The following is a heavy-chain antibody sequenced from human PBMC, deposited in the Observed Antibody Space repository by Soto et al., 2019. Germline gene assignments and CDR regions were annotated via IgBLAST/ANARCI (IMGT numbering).Heavy chain of an antibody. D-gene: IGHD5-12*01. J-gene: IGHJ4*02. CDR1: GYRFNSYG. Sequence: VXSVKVSCNAAGYRFNSYGFSWGRRAPGQGLEWLGWISGYNGNFMYAEKVEERVNMATDTSTSSAYMELRSLRSDDTAIYYCAREVDIVPTPGGDYWGQGTLVTVSS. V-gene: IGHV1-18*04. CDR3: AREVDIVPTPGGDY. CDR2: ISGYNGNF.